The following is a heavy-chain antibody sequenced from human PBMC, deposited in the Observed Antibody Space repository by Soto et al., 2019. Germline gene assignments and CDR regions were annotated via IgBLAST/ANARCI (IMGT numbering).Heavy chain of an antibody. CDR2: ISYSGST. V-gene: IGHV4-30-4*01. Sequence: QVQLQESGPGLVKPSQTLSLTCTVSGGSIRSEDYYWSWIRQPPGKGLEWIGYISYSGSTAYKSSLRNRVIISVATSKDQVSLTLNSATAAGTAVYYCARVRIVGSTTFDSWGQGTLVTVSS. CDR1: GGSIRSEDYY. J-gene: IGHJ4*02. CDR3: ARVRIVGSTTFDS. D-gene: IGHD1-26*01.